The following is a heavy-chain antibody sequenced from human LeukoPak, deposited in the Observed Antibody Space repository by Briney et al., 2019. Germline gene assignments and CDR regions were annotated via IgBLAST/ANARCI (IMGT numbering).Heavy chain of an antibody. CDR3: ARENYPFDY. J-gene: IGHJ4*02. D-gene: IGHD1-7*01. Sequence: GGSLTLSCAASGFTFSSYSMNWVRQARGKGLEWVSSISSSSSYIYYADSVKVRFTISRDNAKPSLYLQMNSLRAEDTAVYYCARENYPFDYWGQGTLVTVSS. V-gene: IGHV3-21*01. CDR2: ISSSSSYI. CDR1: GFTFSSYS.